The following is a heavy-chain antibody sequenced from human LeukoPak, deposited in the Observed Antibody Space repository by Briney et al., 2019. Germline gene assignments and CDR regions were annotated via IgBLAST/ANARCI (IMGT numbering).Heavy chain of an antibody. J-gene: IGHJ4*02. D-gene: IGHD3-10*01. CDR3: AKATPTSYYYGSGSPDY. Sequence: PGGSLRLSWAASGFTFSSYGMHWVRQAPGKGLEWVAFIRYDGSNKYYADSVTGRFTISRDNSKNTLYLQMNSLGAEDTAVYYCAKATPTSYYYGSGSPDYWGQGTLVTVSS. CDR1: GFTFSSYG. V-gene: IGHV3-30*02. CDR2: IRYDGSNK.